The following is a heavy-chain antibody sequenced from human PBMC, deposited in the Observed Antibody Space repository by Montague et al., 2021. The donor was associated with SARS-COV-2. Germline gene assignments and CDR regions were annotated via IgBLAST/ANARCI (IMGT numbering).Heavy chain of an antibody. CDR1: GFSLSTSGVG. V-gene: IGHV2-5*02. J-gene: IGHJ4*02. Sequence: VKPTQTLTLTCTFSGFSLSTSGVGVGWIRQPPGKALEWLALIYWDDDKRYSPSLKSRLTITKDTSKNQVVLTMTNMDPVDTATYYRAHRRGEIFGPYLDYWGQGTLGTVSS. D-gene: IGHD3/OR15-3a*01. CDR2: IYWDDDK. CDR3: AHRRGEIFGPYLDY.